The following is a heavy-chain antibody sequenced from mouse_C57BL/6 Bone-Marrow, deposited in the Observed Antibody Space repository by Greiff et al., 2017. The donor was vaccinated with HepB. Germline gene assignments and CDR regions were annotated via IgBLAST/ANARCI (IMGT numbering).Heavy chain of an antibody. Sequence: EVKLVESGGGLVKPGGSLKLSCAASGFTFSDYGMHWVRQAPEKGLEWVAYISSGSSTIYYADTVKGRFPISRDNAKNTLFLQMTSLRSEDTAMYDCARPTIVTPCAMDYWGQGTSVTVSS. D-gene: IGHD2-5*01. J-gene: IGHJ4*01. CDR3: ARPTIVTPCAMDY. CDR2: ISSGSSTI. CDR1: GFTFSDYG. V-gene: IGHV5-17*01.